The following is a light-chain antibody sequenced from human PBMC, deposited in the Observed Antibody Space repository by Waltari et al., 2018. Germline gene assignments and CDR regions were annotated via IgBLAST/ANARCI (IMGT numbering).Light chain of an antibody. J-gene: IGKJ3*01. CDR1: QSLLYRANNKNY. CDR2: WAS. V-gene: IGKV4-1*01. Sequence: DIVMTQSPDSLAVSLGERATIKRKSGQSLLYRANNKNYLAWYQQKPGQPPKRLICWASTRDSGVPDRFSGSGSGTDFTLTISSLQAADVAVYYCQQYFDTPSFGPGTKVEIK. CDR3: QQYFDTPS.